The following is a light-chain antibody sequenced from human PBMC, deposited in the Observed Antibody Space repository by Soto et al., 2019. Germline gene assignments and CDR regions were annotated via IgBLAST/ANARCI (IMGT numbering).Light chain of an antibody. J-gene: IGKJ1*01. CDR3: PRYTSDSET. CDR1: QSISNS. Sequence: DIQMTQSPSTLSASVGDRVTITCRASQSISNSLAWFRQKPGKAPKVLIYQTSKLHNGVPSRFSGSGSGTEFTLTISAQQPDDFATYYCPRYTSDSETFGQGTKVEIK. CDR2: QTS. V-gene: IGKV1-5*03.